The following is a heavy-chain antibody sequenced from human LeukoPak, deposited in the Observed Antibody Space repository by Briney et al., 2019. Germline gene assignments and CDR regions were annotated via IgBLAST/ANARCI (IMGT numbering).Heavy chain of an antibody. V-gene: IGHV3-74*01. CDR3: ARDRGYSSDY. CDR2: INGDGSST. CDR1: GLSVSSNF. Sequence: GGSLRLSCAATGLSVSSNFMSWVRQAPGQGLVWVSRINGDGSSTTYADSVKGRFTISRDNAKNTLYLQMNSLRADDTAVYYCARDRGYSSDYWGQGTLVTVSS. J-gene: IGHJ4*02. D-gene: IGHD5-18*01.